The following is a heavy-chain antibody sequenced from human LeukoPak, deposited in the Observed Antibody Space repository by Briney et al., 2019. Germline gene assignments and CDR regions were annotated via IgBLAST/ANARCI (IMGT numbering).Heavy chain of an antibody. J-gene: IGHJ6*03. D-gene: IGHD4-11*01. CDR1: GYTFTSYD. V-gene: IGHV1-8*03. Sequence: ASVKVSCKASGYTFTSYDINWVRQATGQGLEWMGWMNPNSGNTGYAQKFQGRVTITRNTSISTAYMELSSLRSEDTAVYYCVRGRKDLRLHYYYYYMDVWGKGTTVTVSS. CDR2: MNPNSGNT. CDR3: VRGRKDLRLHYYYYYMDV.